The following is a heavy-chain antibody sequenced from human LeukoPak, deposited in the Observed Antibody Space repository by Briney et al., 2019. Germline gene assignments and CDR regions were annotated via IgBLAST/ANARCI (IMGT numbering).Heavy chain of an antibody. D-gene: IGHD2-2*01. CDR3: ARGYCSSTSCSQTRRVWFDP. J-gene: IGHJ5*02. CDR2: INHSGST. CDR1: GGSFSGYY. Sequence: SETLSLTCAVYGGSFSGYYWSWIRQPPGKGLEWIGEINHSGSTNYNPSHKSRVTISVDTSKNQFSLKLSSVTAADTAVYYCARGYCSSTSCSQTRRVWFDPWGQGTLVTVSS. V-gene: IGHV4-34*01.